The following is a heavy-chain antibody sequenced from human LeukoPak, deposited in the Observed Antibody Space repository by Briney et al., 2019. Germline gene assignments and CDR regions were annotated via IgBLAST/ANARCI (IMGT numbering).Heavy chain of an antibody. V-gene: IGHV3-21*01. CDR1: GFTFSSYS. CDR2: ISSSSSYI. J-gene: IGHJ3*02. CDR3: ARGTGLYYYDSSGQPDAFDI. D-gene: IGHD3-22*01. Sequence: GGSLRLSCAASGFTFSSYSMNWVRQAPGKGLEWVSSISSSSSYIYYADSVKGRFTISRDNAKNSLYLQMNSLRAEDTAVYYCARGTGLYYYDSSGQPDAFDIWGQGTMVTVSS.